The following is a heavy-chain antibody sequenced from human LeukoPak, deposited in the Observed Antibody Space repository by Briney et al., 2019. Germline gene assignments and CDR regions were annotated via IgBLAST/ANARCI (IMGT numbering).Heavy chain of an antibody. CDR2: IYHSGST. J-gene: IGHJ3*02. D-gene: IGHD2-15*01. V-gene: IGHV4-30-2*01. Sequence: PSETLSLTCAVSGGSISSGGYSWSWIRQPPGKGLEWIGYIYHSGSTYYNPSLKSRVTISVDRSKNQFSLKLSSVTAVDTAVYYCARARYCSGGSCYRNAFDIWGQRTMVTVSS. CDR1: GGSISSGGYS. CDR3: ARARYCSGGSCYRNAFDI.